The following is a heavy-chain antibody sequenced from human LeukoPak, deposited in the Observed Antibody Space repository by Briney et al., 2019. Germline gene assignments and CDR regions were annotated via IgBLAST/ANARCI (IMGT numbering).Heavy chain of an antibody. V-gene: IGHV4-30-2*01. CDR3: ARVAELRTVDY. D-gene: IGHD1-7*01. CDR2: IYHSGST. J-gene: IGHJ4*02. Sequence: SETLSLTCAVSGGSISSGGYSWSWIRQPPGKGLEWIGYIYHSGSTYYNPSLKSRVTISVDRSKNQFSLKLSSVTAADTAVYYCARVAELRTVDYWGQGTLVAVSS. CDR1: GGSISSGGYS.